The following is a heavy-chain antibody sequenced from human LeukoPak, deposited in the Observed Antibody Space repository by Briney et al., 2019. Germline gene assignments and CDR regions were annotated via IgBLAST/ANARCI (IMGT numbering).Heavy chain of an antibody. J-gene: IGHJ3*02. CDR1: GGSFSGYY. CDR3: ARSLLSSSSGAFDI. D-gene: IGHD6-13*01. V-gene: IGHV4-34*01. CDR2: INHSGRT. Sequence: SETLSLTCAVYGGSFSGYYWRWIRQPPGKGLEWIGEINHSGRTNYNPSLKSRVTISVDTSKNQFSLKLNSVTAADTAVYYCARSLLSSSSGAFDIWGQGTMVTVSS.